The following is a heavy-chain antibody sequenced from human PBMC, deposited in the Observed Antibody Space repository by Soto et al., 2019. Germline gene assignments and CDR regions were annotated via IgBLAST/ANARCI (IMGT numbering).Heavy chain of an antibody. CDR2: MSPKSGDT. V-gene: IGHV1-8*01. D-gene: IGHD7-27*01. CDR1: GYTFTSND. J-gene: IGHJ4*02. Sequence: QVQLVQSGAEVKKPGASVKVSCKASGYTFTSNDINWVRPATGQGFEWMGWMSPKSGDTGYAQKFQGRATMTRDTSISTAYMELSSLRSEDTAVYYCAGGPPNWGFDFWGQGTLVTVPS. CDR3: AGGPPNWGFDF.